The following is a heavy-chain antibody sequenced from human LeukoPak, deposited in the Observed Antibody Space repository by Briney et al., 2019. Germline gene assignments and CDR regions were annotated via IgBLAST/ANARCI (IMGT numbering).Heavy chain of an antibody. J-gene: IGHJ5*02. D-gene: IGHD6-13*01. V-gene: IGHV3-21*04. CDR3: ARVGRSWYGGWFDP. CDR2: ISSGGTYK. CDR1: GFTFSSYT. Sequence: GGSLRLSCAASGFTFSSYTMNWVRQAPGKGLEWVSSISSGGTYKYYADSVKGRFTISRDNSKNTLYLQMNSLRAEDTAVYYCARVGRSWYGGWFDPWGQGTLVTVSS.